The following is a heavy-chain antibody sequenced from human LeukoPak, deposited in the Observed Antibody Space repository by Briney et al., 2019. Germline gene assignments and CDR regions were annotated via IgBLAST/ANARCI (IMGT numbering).Heavy chain of an antibody. CDR1: GGSVTIGASY. V-gene: IGHV4-31*02. J-gene: IGHJ4*02. Sequence: SETLSLTCIVSGGSVTIGASYWTWIRQHPGEGLEWIGDIYHTGDTSYNPSLKSRLTISVDTSTNQFSLRLSSVTAADTAVYYCARGWSLARKYFDYWGQGVLVTVSS. CDR3: ARGWSLARKYFDY. CDR2: IYHTGDT.